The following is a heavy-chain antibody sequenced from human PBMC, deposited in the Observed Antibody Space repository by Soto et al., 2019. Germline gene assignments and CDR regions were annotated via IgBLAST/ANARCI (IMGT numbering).Heavy chain of an antibody. D-gene: IGHD3-3*01. J-gene: IGHJ3*02. CDR3: ARITIFGVSADAFAI. Sequence: SETLSLTCTVSGGSISSYYWSWVRQPPGKGLEWIGYIYYSGSTNYNPSLKSRGTISVDTSKNQFSLKLSSVTAADTAVYYCARITIFGVSADAFAIWGQGTMVTVSS. CDR1: GGSISSYY. V-gene: IGHV4-59*01. CDR2: IYYSGST.